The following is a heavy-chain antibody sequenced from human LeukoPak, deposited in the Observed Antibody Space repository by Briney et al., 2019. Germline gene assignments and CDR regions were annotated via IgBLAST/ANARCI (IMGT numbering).Heavy chain of an antibody. CDR3: AGSSSCFDY. D-gene: IGHD6-13*01. V-gene: IGHV3-30*19. CDR1: GFTFNSYG. CDR2: ISYDGSNK. Sequence: GRSLRLSCAASGFTFNSYGIHWVRQAPGKGLEWVAVISYDGSNKYYADSVKGRFTISRDNSKNTLYLQMNSLRAEDTAVYYCAGSSSCFDYWGQGTLVTVSS. J-gene: IGHJ4*02.